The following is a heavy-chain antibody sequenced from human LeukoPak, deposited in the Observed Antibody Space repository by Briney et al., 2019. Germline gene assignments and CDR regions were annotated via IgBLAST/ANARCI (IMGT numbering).Heavy chain of an antibody. J-gene: IGHJ4*02. Sequence: PSETLSLTCAVYGGSFSGYYWSWIRQPPGKGLEWIGEINHSGSTNYNPSLKSRVTISVGTSKNQFSLKLSSVTAADTAVYYCARVGYYYGSGSCSHWGQGTLVTVSS. CDR1: GGSFSGYY. D-gene: IGHD3-10*01. CDR3: ARVGYYYGSGSCSH. V-gene: IGHV4-34*01. CDR2: INHSGST.